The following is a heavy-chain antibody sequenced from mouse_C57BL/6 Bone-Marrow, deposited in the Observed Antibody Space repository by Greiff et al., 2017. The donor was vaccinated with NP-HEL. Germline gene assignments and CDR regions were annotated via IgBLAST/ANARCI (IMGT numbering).Heavy chain of an antibody. V-gene: IGHV14-4*01. J-gene: IGHJ3*01. Sequence: VHVKQSGAELVRPGASVKLSCTASGFNIKDDYMHWVKQRPEQGLEWIGWIDPENGDTEYASKFQGKATITADTSSNTAYLQLSSLTSEDTAVYYCTTRDGNWFAYWGQGTLVTVSA. CDR1: GFNIKDDY. CDR2: IDPENGDT. CDR3: TTRDGNWFAY. D-gene: IGHD2-1*01.